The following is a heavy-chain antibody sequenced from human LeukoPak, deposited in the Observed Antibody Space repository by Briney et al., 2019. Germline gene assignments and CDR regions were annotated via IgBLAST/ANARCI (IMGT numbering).Heavy chain of an antibody. D-gene: IGHD6-13*01. CDR1: GGTFSSYA. CDR2: IIPIFGTA. V-gene: IGHV1-69*05. Sequence: SVKVSCKASGGTFSSYAISWVRQAPGQGLEWMGGIIPIFGTANYAQKFQGRVTITRDTSASTAYMELSSLRSEDTAVYYCARGYEYSSSWYPPHYYGMDVWGQGTTVTVSS. J-gene: IGHJ6*02. CDR3: ARGYEYSSSWYPPHYYGMDV.